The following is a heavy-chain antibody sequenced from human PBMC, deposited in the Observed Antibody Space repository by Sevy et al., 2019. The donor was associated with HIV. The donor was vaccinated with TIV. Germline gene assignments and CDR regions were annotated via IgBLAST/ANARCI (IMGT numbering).Heavy chain of an antibody. D-gene: IGHD2-21*02. Sequence: ASVKVSCMASGGSLSNYGMNWVRQAPGEGLEWMGGIIPRAGIANYAQKFRDRVSITADESTTTMYIEVRRLRSEDTGVYYCASVRPCGGDCYFFDSWGQGTLVTVSS. J-gene: IGHJ4*02. CDR1: GGSLSNYG. V-gene: IGHV1-69*10. CDR2: IIPRAGIA. CDR3: ASVRPCGGDCYFFDS.